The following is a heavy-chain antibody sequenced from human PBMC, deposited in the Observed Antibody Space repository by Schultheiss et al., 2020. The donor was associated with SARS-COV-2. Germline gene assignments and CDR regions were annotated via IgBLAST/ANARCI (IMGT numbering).Heavy chain of an antibody. CDR2: IFSNDEK. V-gene: IGHV2-26*01. J-gene: IGHJ4*02. D-gene: IGHD2-15*01. Sequence: SGPTLVKPTETPTLTCTVSGFSLSNARMGVSWIRQPPGKALEWLAHIFSNDEKSYSTSLKSRLTISKDTSKSQVVLTMTNMDPVDTATYYCARHSRGRANDYWGQGTLVTVSS. CDR3: ARHSRGRANDY. CDR1: GFSLSNARMG.